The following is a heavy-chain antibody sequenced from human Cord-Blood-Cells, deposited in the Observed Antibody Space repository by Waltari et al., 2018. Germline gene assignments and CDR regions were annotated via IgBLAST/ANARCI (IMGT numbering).Heavy chain of an antibody. V-gene: IGHV4-59*08. D-gene: IGHD3-22*01. J-gene: IGHJ3*02. CDR2: IYYSGST. Sequence: QVQLQESGPGLVKPSETLSLTYTVSGGSISSYYWSWIRQPPGKGLEWIGYIYYSGSTNYNPSLKSRVTISVDTSKNQFSLKLSSVTAADTAVYYCARHDVNYYDSSGYDAFDIWGQGTMVTVSS. CDR1: GGSISSYY. CDR3: ARHDVNYYDSSGYDAFDI.